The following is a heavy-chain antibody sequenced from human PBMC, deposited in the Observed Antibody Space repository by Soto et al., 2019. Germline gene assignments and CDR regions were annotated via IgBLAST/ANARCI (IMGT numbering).Heavy chain of an antibody. CDR3: TRAGFGHGLDV. CDR2: SKSKPNNYIT. J-gene: IGHJ6*02. V-gene: IGHV3-72*01. CDR1: GFTSSDHY. Sequence: EVQLVESGGGLVQPGGSLRLSCAVSGFTSSDHYMDWVRQAPGKGLEWVGRSKSKPNNYITEYAASVKGRFTISSDESENSLYLQMNGLNTEDTAVYYCTRAGFGHGLDVWGQGTTFTVSS. D-gene: IGHD3-16*01.